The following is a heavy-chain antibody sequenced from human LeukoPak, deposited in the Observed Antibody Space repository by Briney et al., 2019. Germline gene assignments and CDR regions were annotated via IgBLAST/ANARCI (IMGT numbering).Heavy chain of an antibody. CDR2: IWYDGSNK. V-gene: IGHV3-33*01. J-gene: IGHJ6*02. CDR3: ARGDYGDYYYYYGMDV. CDR1: GFTFSSYG. D-gene: IGHD4-17*01. Sequence: PGGSLRLSCAAPGFTFSSYGMHWVRQAPGKGLEWVAVIWYDGSNKYYADSVKGRFTISRDNSKNTLYLQMNSLRAEDTAVYYCARGDYGDYYYYYGMDVWGQGTTVTVSS.